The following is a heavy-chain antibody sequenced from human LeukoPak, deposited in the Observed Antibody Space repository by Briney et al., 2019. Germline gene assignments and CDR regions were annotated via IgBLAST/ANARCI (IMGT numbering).Heavy chain of an antibody. Sequence: SETLSLTCTVSGGSISSYYWSWIRQPPGKGLEWIGYIYYSGSTNYNPSLKSRVTISVDTSKNQFSLKLSSVTAADTAVYYCASVVGDYYGSGIPGQFDYWGQGTLVTVSS. CDR2: IYYSGST. V-gene: IGHV4-59*01. J-gene: IGHJ4*02. CDR3: ASVVGDYYGSGIPGQFDY. CDR1: GGSISSYY. D-gene: IGHD3-10*01.